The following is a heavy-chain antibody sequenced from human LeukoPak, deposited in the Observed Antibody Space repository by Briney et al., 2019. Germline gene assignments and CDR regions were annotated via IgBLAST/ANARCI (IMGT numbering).Heavy chain of an antibody. CDR1: GFTFSNAW. V-gene: IGHV3-15*01. Sequence: GGSLRLSCAASGFTFSNAWMSWVRQAPGKGLEWVGRIKSKTDGGTTDYAAPVKGRFTTSRDDSKNTLYLQMNSLKTEDTAVYYCTTVSYDILTGYYRPPYLDYWGQGTLVTVSS. D-gene: IGHD3-9*01. J-gene: IGHJ4*02. CDR3: TTVSYDILTGYYRPPYLDY. CDR2: IKSKTDGGTT.